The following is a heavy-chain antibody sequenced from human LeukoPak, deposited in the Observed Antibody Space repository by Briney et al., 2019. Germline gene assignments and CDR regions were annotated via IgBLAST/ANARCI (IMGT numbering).Heavy chain of an antibody. Sequence: PSETLSLTCTVSGGSISSSSYYWGWIRQPPGKGREWIGSIYYSGSTYYNPSLKSRVTISVDTSKTQFSLKLRSVTVADTAVYYCARRRSSWYFVYWGQGTLVTVSS. J-gene: IGHJ4*02. D-gene: IGHD6-13*01. CDR2: IYYSGST. CDR1: GGSISSSSYY. CDR3: ARRRSSWYFVY. V-gene: IGHV4-39*01.